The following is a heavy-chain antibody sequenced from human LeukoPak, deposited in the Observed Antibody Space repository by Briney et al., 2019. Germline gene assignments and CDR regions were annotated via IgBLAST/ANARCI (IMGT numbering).Heavy chain of an antibody. Sequence: SETLSLTCTVSDASISGYYWSWIRQPPGKGLEWIGSIHFSGSTNYNPSLRSRVTISVDTSKNQLSLKLSSVTAADTAVYYCASDLGGTYFDYWGQGTLVTVSS. CDR2: IHFSGST. V-gene: IGHV4-59*01. CDR3: ASDLGGTYFDY. CDR1: DASISGYY. D-gene: IGHD1-26*01. J-gene: IGHJ4*02.